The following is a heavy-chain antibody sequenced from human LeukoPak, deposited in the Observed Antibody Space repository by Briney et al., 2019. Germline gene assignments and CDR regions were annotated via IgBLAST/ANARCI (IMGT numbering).Heavy chain of an antibody. D-gene: IGHD6-6*01. CDR1: GFTFSDYY. CDR2: ITSSGSII. J-gene: IGHJ4*02. CDR3: AKLSASGSSDPNDY. V-gene: IGHV3-11*01. Sequence: GGSLRLSCAASGFTFSDYYMSWIRQAPGKGLEWVSYITSSGSIIYYADSVKGRFTISRDNSENTLYLQMNSLRAEDTAVYYCAKLSASGSSDPNDYWGQGTLVTVSS.